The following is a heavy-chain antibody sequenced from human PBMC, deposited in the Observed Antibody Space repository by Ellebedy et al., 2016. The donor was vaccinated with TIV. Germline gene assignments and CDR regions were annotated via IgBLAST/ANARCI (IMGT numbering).Heavy chain of an antibody. CDR3: ARHSYCSSTSCYHFDY. CDR1: GGSISSYY. J-gene: IGHJ4*02. D-gene: IGHD2-2*01. V-gene: IGHV4-59*08. CDR2: IYYSGST. Sequence: SETLSLXXTVSGGSISSYYWSWIRQPPGKGLEWIGYIYYSGSTNYNPSLKSRVTISVDTSKNQFSLKLSSVTAADTAVYYCARHSYCSSTSCYHFDYWGQGTLVTVSS.